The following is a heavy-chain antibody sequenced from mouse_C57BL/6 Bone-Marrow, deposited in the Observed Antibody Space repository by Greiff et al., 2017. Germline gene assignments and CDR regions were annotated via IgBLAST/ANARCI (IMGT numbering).Heavy chain of an antibody. CDR3: TSIGSYYNFDY. D-gene: IGHD2-12*01. J-gene: IGHJ2*01. CDR2: IDPETGGT. Sequence: VQLQQPGAELVRPGASVTLSCKASGYTFTDYEMHWVKQTPVHGLEWIGAIDPETGGTAYNQKFKGKAILTADKSSSTAYMELRSLTSEDSAVYYCTSIGSYYNFDYWGQGTTLTVSS. CDR1: GYTFTDYE. V-gene: IGHV1-15*01.